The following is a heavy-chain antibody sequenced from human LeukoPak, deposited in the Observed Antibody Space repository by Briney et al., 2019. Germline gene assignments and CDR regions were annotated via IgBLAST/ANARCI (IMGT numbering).Heavy chain of an antibody. D-gene: IGHD6-19*01. CDR3: AKRFSSGWRYAFDI. Sequence: GGSLRLSCAASGFTFSSYAMSWVRQDPGEGLEWISAISDSGGSTYYADSVKGRFTISRDNSKNTLFLQMNSLRAEDTAIYYCAKRFSSGWRYAFDIWGQGTMVTVSS. CDR1: GFTFSSYA. CDR2: ISDSGGST. V-gene: IGHV3-23*01. J-gene: IGHJ3*02.